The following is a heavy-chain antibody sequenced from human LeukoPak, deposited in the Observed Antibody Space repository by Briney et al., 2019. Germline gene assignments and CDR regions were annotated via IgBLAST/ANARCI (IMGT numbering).Heavy chain of an antibody. Sequence: PSETLSLTCAVSGGSISSGGYSWSWIRQPPGKGLEWIGYIYHSGSTYYNPSLKSRVTISVDTSKNQFSLKLSSVTAADTAVYYCARYLIGTFDYWGQGTLVTVSS. CDR1: GGSISSGGYS. D-gene: IGHD1-26*01. J-gene: IGHJ4*02. V-gene: IGHV4-30-2*01. CDR2: IYHSGST. CDR3: ARYLIGTFDY.